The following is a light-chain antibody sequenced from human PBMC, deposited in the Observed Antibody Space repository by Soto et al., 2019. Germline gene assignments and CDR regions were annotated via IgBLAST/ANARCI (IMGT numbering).Light chain of an antibody. V-gene: IGKV3-15*01. Sequence: EIVLTRSPATLSVSPGERATLSCRASQSINSNLAWYQQKPGQAPRLLIFDASNRADGTPARFSGGGSGTDFTLTITSLQSEDVAVYYCQQYYSWPLTFGGGTKVDIK. CDR3: QQYYSWPLT. CDR1: QSINSN. J-gene: IGKJ4*01. CDR2: DAS.